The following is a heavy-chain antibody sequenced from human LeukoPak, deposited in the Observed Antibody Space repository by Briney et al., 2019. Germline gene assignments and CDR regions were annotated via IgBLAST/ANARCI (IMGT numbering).Heavy chain of an antibody. CDR3: ASRYCSGGSCYRFQNWFDP. CDR1: GGTFSSYA. CDR2: IIPIFGTA. V-gene: IGHV1-69*13. J-gene: IGHJ5*02. Sequence: ASVKVSCKASGGTFSSYAISWVRQAPGQGLEWMGGIIPIFGTANYAQKFQGRVTITADESTSTAYMELSSLRSEDTAVYYCASRYCSGGSCYRFQNWFDPWGQGTLVTVSS. D-gene: IGHD2-15*01.